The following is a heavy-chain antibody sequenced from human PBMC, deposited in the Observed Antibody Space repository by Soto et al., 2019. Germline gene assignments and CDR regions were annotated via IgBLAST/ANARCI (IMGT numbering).Heavy chain of an antibody. J-gene: IGHJ4*02. CDR2: ISHIGSV. CDR1: GVSISSNYY. CDR3: VRSFGWYAIAY. V-gene: IGHV4-4*02. Sequence: QVLLQESGPGLVQPSGTLSLSCAVSGVSISSNYYWGWVRQSPGKGLEWLGDISHIGSVNYSPSHMIRGTKTMDRTENQFSLNLNTVTAADVSVYYCVRSFGWYAIAYWGQVTMVSVS. D-gene: IGHD6-19*01.